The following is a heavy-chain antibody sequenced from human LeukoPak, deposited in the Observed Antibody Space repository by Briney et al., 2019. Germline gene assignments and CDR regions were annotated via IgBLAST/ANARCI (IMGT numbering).Heavy chain of an antibody. Sequence: SETLSLTCAVYGGSFSGYYWSWIRQPPGKGLEWIGEINHSGSTNYNPSLKSRVTISVDTSKNQFSLKLSSVTAADTAVYYCARQKVRIQLWSRIVDAFDIWGQGTMVTVSS. D-gene: IGHD5-18*01. CDR2: INHSGST. V-gene: IGHV4-34*01. CDR1: GGSFSGYY. J-gene: IGHJ3*02. CDR3: ARQKVRIQLWSRIVDAFDI.